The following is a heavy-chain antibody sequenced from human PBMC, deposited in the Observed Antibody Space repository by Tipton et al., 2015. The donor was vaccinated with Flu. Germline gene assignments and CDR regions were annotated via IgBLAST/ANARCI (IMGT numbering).Heavy chain of an antibody. J-gene: IGHJ5*02. Sequence: TLSLTCTVSGGSISSYYWSWIRQPAGKGLEWIGRIYTSGSTNYNPSLKSRVTMSVDTSKNQFSLKLSSVTAADTAVYYCARVRGGVVVAAPRVHWFDPWGQGTLVTVSS. CDR3: ARVRGGVVVAAPRVHWFDP. CDR1: GGSISSYY. V-gene: IGHV4-4*07. D-gene: IGHD2-15*01. CDR2: IYTSGST.